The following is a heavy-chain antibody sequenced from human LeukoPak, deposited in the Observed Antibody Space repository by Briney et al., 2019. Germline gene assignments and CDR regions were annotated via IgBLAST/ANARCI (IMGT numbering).Heavy chain of an antibody. CDR3: ARGRSGYGPFDAFDI. J-gene: IGHJ3*02. CDR1: GYTFSSYA. V-gene: IGHV3-23*01. Sequence: GGSLRLSCTASGYTFSSYAMTWVRQAPGKGLEWVSAISGSGVSTYYADSVKGRFAASRDNSKNALYLQMNSLRAEDTAVYYCARGRSGYGPFDAFDIWGQGTWVTVSS. D-gene: IGHD3-22*01. CDR2: ISGSGVST.